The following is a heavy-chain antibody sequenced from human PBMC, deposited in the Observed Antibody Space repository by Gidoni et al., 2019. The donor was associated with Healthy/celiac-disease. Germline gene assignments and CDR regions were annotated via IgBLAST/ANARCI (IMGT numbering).Heavy chain of an antibody. Sequence: QLQLQESGPGLVKPSETLSLTCTVAGGSISSSSYYWGWARQPPGKGLAWIGSIYYSWSTYYNPSLKSRVTISVDTSKNQFSLKLSSVTAADTAVYYCASPQYYYDSSGSLGWFDPWGQGTLVTVSS. CDR1: GGSISSSSYY. V-gene: IGHV4-39*01. CDR2: IYYSWST. J-gene: IGHJ5*02. CDR3: ASPQYYYDSSGSLGWFDP. D-gene: IGHD3-22*01.